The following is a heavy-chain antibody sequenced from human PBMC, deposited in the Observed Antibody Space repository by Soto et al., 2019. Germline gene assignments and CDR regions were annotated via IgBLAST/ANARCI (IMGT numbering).Heavy chain of an antibody. J-gene: IGHJ4*02. Sequence: GGSLRLSCAASGFTFSSHGMHWVRQAPGKGLEWVAVIWYDGSKKDYADSVKGRFTISRDNSKNTLYLQMNSLRAEDTAVYYCARDRLTGTTVKEIDYWGQGTLVTVSS. CDR3: ARDRLTGTTVKEIDY. D-gene: IGHD1-7*01. CDR1: GFTFSSHG. V-gene: IGHV3-33*01. CDR2: IWYDGSKK.